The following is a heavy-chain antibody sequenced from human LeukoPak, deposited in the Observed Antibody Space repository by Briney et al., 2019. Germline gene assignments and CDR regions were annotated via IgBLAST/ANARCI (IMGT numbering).Heavy chain of an antibody. CDR3: AKVAVAAYQDYFFYLDV. CDR1: GFTFSSYA. D-gene: IGHD6-19*01. CDR2: ISGSGGST. Sequence: PGGSLSLSCAASGFTFSSYAMSWVRQAQGQGLVWVLAISGSGGSTYYADHGKGRFTTYRDNTTNTLYLQMNRLRAEDTAVYYCAKVAVAAYQDYFFYLDVWGKGTTVTVSS. J-gene: IGHJ6*03. V-gene: IGHV3-23*01.